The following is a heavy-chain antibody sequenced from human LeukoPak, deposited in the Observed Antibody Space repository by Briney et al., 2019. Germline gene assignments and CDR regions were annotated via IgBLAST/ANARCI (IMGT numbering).Heavy chain of an antibody. CDR3: ARVREDYGDYPLEGAFDI. CDR2: INPNSGGT. V-gene: IGHV1-2*02. D-gene: IGHD4-17*01. J-gene: IGHJ3*02. Sequence: APVKGSCKASGGTFSSYAISWVRQAPGQGLEWMGWINPNSGGTNYAQKFQGRVTMTRDMYISTAYMELIRLRSDDTGVYYCARVREDYGDYPLEGAFDIWGQGTMVTVSS. CDR1: GGTFSSYA.